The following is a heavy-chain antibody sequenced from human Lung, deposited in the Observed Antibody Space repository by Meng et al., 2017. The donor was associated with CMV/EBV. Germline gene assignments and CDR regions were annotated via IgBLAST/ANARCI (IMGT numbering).Heavy chain of an antibody. CDR3: ARLWGQVVRAMDV. V-gene: IGHV1-2*02. CDR2: INPNSGGT. Sequence: ASLKVSXKASGYTFTGYYMHWVRQAPGQGLEWMGWINPNSGGTNYAQKFQGRVTMTRDTSISTAYMELSRLRSDDTAVYYCARLWGQVVRAMDVWGQGTTVTVSS. D-gene: IGHD2-2*01. CDR1: GYTFTGYY. J-gene: IGHJ6*02.